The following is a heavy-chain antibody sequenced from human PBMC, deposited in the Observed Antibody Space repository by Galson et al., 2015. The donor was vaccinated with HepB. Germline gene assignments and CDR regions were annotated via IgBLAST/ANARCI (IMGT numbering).Heavy chain of an antibody. Sequence: CAISGDSVSNNGAAWNWIRQSPSSGLEWLGRTYHRSKWYNDYAVSVKSRITINPDTSKNQFSLQLNSVTPEDTAMYYCAREAYYFDYWGQGTLVTVSS. CDR3: AREAYYFDY. J-gene: IGHJ4*02. CDR2: TYHRSKWYN. V-gene: IGHV6-1*01. CDR1: GDSVSNNGAA.